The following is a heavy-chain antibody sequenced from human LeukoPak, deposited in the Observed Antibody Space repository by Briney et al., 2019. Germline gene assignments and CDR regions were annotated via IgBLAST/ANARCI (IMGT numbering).Heavy chain of an antibody. J-gene: IGHJ4*02. CDR1: GGSFSGYY. CDR3: ARELSSSSNFDY. D-gene: IGHD6-6*01. Sequence: PSETLSLTCAVYGGSFSGYYWSWIRQPPGKGLEWIGEISHSGSTNYNPSLKSRVTISVDTSKNQFSLKLSSVTAADTAVYYCARELSSSSNFDYWGQGTLVTVSS. V-gene: IGHV4-34*01. CDR2: ISHSGST.